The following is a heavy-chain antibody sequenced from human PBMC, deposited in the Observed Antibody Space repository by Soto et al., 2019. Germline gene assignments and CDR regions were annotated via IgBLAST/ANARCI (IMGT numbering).Heavy chain of an antibody. D-gene: IGHD6-19*01. CDR3: AKVTILAVAGTNSKHLDF. V-gene: IGHV3-23*01. CDR1: GFTFSSFA. Sequence: EVHLLESGGGLVQPGGSLRLSCAASGFTFSSFAMNWVRQAPGKGLEWVSLISGSGGTTYYADSVKGRFTISRDNSKNTLYLQMNSLRADDTAVYYCAKVTILAVAGTNSKHLDFWGQGTLVTVSS. J-gene: IGHJ4*02. CDR2: ISGSGGTT.